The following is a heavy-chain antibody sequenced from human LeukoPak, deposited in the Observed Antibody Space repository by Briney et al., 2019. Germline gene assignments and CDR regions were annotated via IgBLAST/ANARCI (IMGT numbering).Heavy chain of an antibody. V-gene: IGHV4-39*07. CDR3: AREAPPNYYDSSGYPKEFDY. CDR1: GGSISSSSYY. J-gene: IGHJ4*02. Sequence: SETLSLTCTVSGGSISSSSYYWGWIRQPPGKGLEWIGSIYYSGSTYYNPSLKSRVTISVDTSKNQFSLKLSSVTAADTAVYYCAREAPPNYYDSSGYPKEFDYWGQGTLVTVSS. CDR2: IYYSGST. D-gene: IGHD3-22*01.